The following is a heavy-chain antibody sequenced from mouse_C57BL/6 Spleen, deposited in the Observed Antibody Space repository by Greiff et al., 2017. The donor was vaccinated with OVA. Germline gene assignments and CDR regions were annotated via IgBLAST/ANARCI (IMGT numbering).Heavy chain of an antibody. CDR3: ARSLDSSGYWFAY. CDR2: INPSSGYT. V-gene: IGHV1-4*01. Sequence: QVQLQQSGAELARPGASVKMSCKASGYTFTSYTLHWVKQRPGQGLEWIGYINPSSGYTKYNQKFKDKATLTADKSSSTAYMQLSSLTSEDSAVYYCARSLDSSGYWFAYWGQGTLVTVSA. CDR1: GYTFTSYT. J-gene: IGHJ3*01. D-gene: IGHD3-2*02.